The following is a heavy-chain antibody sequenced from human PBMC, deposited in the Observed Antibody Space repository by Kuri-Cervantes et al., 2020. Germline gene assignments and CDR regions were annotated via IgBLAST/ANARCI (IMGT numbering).Heavy chain of an antibody. Sequence: GSLRLSCAASGFTFSSYAMSWVRQAPGKGLEWIGEIYHSGSTNYNPSLKSRVTISVDKSKNQFSLKLSSVTAADTAVYYCASNVDIVATIDGGDYYYYMDVWGKGTTVTVSS. CDR1: GFTFSSYAM. D-gene: IGHD5-12*01. V-gene: IGHV4-4*02. CDR3: ASNVDIVATIDGGDYYYYMDV. CDR2: IYHSGST. J-gene: IGHJ6*03.